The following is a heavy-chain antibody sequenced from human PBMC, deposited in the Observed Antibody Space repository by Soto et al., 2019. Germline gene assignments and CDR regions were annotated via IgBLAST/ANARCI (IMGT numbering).Heavy chain of an antibody. D-gene: IGHD1-20*01. Sequence: QVHLQESGPGLVKPSETLSLSCTVSGGSVSSGSYYWSWIRQPPRKALEFIGHIFHSGTTNYNPSLMSRVIISVEPPANHFPLRLRYATAADTAVYYCARALITGPLDSWGQGYLVTVSS. CDR1: GGSVSSGSYY. CDR3: ARALITGPLDS. V-gene: IGHV4-61*03. J-gene: IGHJ4*02. CDR2: IFHSGTT.